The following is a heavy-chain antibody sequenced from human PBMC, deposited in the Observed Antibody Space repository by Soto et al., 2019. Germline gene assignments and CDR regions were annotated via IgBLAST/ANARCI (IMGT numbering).Heavy chain of an antibody. V-gene: IGHV4-31*03. D-gene: IGHD6-13*01. CDR1: GGSISSGGYY. J-gene: IGHJ5*02. CDR2: IYYSGST. CDR3: ARELIVGGYSSSNWFDP. Sequence: SETLSLTCTVSGGSISSGGYYWSWIRQHPGKGLEWIGYIYYSGSTYYNPSLKSRVTISVDTSKNQFSLKLCSVTAADTAVYYCARELIVGGYSSSNWFDPWGQGTLVTVSS.